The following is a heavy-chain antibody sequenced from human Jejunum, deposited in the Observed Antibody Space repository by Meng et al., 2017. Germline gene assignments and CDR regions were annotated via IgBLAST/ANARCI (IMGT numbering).Heavy chain of an antibody. D-gene: IGHD6-13*01. Sequence: GESLKISCAASGFTFISYSMNWVRQAPGKGLEWLSAISISGSDTYYAGSVRGRFTISRDNSKNTLYLQLHDLRAEDTAVYYCAKREQQLAPFDLWGPGTLVTVSS. CDR1: GFTFISYS. V-gene: IGHV3-23*01. CDR3: AKREQQLAPFDL. J-gene: IGHJ2*01. CDR2: ISISGSDT.